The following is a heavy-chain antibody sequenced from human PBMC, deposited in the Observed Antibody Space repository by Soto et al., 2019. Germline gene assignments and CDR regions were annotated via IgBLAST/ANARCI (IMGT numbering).Heavy chain of an antibody. CDR1: GYTFTRHG. J-gene: IGHJ5*01. CDR3: AKGFIVVVTVIRPDDAFDA. Sequence: ASVKVSCKASGYTFTRHGINWVRQAPGQGLEWLGWINPYNGNTKYAQKVQGRVTMTTDTSTSTAYMDLRSLRSDDTAVYYCAKGFIVVVTVIRPDDAFDAWGQGTLVTVSS. V-gene: IGHV1-18*01. CDR2: INPYNGNT. D-gene: IGHD2-21*02.